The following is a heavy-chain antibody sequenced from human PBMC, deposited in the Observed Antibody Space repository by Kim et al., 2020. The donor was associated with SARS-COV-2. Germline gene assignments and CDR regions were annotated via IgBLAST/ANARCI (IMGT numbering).Heavy chain of an antibody. CDR1: GGTFSSYA. CDR3: ARSDIVVVPAAIGGEYGMDV. V-gene: IGHV1-69*13. Sequence: SVKVSCKASGGTFSSYAISWVRQAPGQGLEWMGGIIPIFGTANYAQKFQGRVTITADESTSTAYMELSSLRSEDTAVYYCARSDIVVVPAAIGGEYGMDVWGQGTTVTVSS. D-gene: IGHD2-2*01. CDR2: IIPIFGTA. J-gene: IGHJ6*02.